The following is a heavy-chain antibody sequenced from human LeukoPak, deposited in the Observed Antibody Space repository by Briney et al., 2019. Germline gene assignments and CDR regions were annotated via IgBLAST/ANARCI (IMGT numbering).Heavy chain of an antibody. CDR1: GGSISSYY. CDR2: ISYSGST. D-gene: IGHD3-10*01. Sequence: SETLSLTCTVPGGSISSYYWSWIRQPLGKGLEWIGYISYSGSTNYNPSLKSRVTISVDTSKNQFSLKLSSVTAADTAVYYCAKAITYFYDSGSYSDNWFDPWGQGTLVTVSS. J-gene: IGHJ5*02. CDR3: AKAITYFYDSGSYSDNWFDP. V-gene: IGHV4-59*08.